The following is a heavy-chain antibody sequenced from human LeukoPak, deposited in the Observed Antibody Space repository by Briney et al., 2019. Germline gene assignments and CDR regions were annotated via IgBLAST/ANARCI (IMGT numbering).Heavy chain of an antibody. CDR2: MYSRGST. Sequence: SETLSLTCTVSGGSISSYYWSWIRQPPGKGLEWIGYMYSRGSTNDNPSLKSRVTISRDTSKNQLSLRVTSVTATDTAMYYCARHYLYGDPPAFDIWGQGTMVTVSS. D-gene: IGHD4-17*01. CDR1: GGSISSYY. CDR3: ARHYLYGDPPAFDI. J-gene: IGHJ3*02. V-gene: IGHV4-59*08.